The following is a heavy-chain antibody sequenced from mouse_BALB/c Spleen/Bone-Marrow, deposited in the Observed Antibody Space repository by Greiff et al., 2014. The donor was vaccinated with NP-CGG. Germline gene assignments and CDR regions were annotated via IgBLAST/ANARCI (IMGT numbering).Heavy chain of an antibody. CDR1: GFTFTDYY. CDR3: ARDINYDIYWYFDV. CDR2: IRNKAKGYTS. J-gene: IGHJ1*01. V-gene: IGHV7-3*02. D-gene: IGHD2-4*01. Sequence: EVQRVESGGGLVQPGSSLRLSCATSGFTFTDYYMSWVRQPPGKALEWLGFIRNKAKGYTSENSASVRGRFTISRDNSQSILYLQMNTLRAEDSATYYCARDINYDIYWYFDVWGAGTTVTVSS.